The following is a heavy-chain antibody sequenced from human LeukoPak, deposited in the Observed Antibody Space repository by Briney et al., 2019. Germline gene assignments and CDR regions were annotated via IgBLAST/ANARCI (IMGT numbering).Heavy chain of an antibody. J-gene: IGHJ3*02. Sequence: WGALRLSCVASGFILNSFGMNGVRQPPGKGREWIGEINHSGSTNYNPSLKSRVTISVDTSKNQFSLKLSSVTAADTAVYYCARLVVTDDAFDIWGQGTMVTVSS. V-gene: IGHV4-34*01. CDR3: ARLVVTDDAFDI. CDR2: INHSGST. D-gene: IGHD4-23*01. CDR1: GFILNSFG.